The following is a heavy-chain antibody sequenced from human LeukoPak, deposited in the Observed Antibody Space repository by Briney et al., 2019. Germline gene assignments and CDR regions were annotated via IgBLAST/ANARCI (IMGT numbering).Heavy chain of an antibody. D-gene: IGHD5-12*01. CDR1: GFTFSSYG. CDR3: AKDLYSGYLNWFDP. Sequence: GGSLRLSCAASGFTFSSYGMHWVRQAPGKGLEWVAVISYDGSNKYYADSVKGRFTISRDNSKNTLYLQMNSLRAEDTAVYYCAKDLYSGYLNWFDPWGQGTLVTVSS. CDR2: ISYDGSNK. J-gene: IGHJ5*02. V-gene: IGHV3-30*18.